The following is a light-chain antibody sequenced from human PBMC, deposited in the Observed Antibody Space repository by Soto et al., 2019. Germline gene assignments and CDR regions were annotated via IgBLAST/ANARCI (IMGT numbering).Light chain of an antibody. CDR2: AAS. V-gene: IGKV1-27*01. Sequence: DIQMTQSPTSLSASEGDRVTITCRASQDIRNFVAWYQQKPGKAPKLLIYAASTLQSGFPSRFSGSGSGTDFTLTINSLQPEDVATYSCQKYSSVPVFGPGTKVEIK. J-gene: IGKJ3*01. CDR3: QKYSSVPV. CDR1: QDIRNF.